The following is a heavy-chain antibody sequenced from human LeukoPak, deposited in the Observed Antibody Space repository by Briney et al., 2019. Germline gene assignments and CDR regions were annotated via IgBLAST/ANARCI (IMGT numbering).Heavy chain of an antibody. Sequence: SETLSLTCTVSGGSISSYYWSWIRQPPGKGLEWIGYIYYSGSTNYNPSLKSRVTISVDTSKNQFSLKLSSVTAADTAVYYCARAHSRMVRNNWFDSWGQGTLVTVSS. CDR3: ARAHSRMVRNNWFDS. J-gene: IGHJ5*01. CDR1: GGSISSYY. CDR2: IYYSGST. V-gene: IGHV4-59*01. D-gene: IGHD3-10*01.